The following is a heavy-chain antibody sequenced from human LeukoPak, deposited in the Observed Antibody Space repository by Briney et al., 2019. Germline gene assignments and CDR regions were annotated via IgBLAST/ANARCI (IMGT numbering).Heavy chain of an antibody. CDR2: ISGRGGST. D-gene: IGHD3-9*01. J-gene: IGHJ4*02. CDR1: GFTFSSYA. Sequence: PGGSLRLSCAASGFTFSSYAMSWVRQAPGKGLEWVSSISGRGGSTYYADSVKGRFTISRDNSKNTLYLQMNSLRAEDTAVYYCARGKYYQILTGYSRGGYFDYWGQGTLVTVSS. CDR3: ARGKYYQILTGYSRGGYFDY. V-gene: IGHV3-23*01.